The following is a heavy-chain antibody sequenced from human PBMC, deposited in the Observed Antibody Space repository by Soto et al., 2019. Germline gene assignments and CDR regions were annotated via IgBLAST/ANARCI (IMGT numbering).Heavy chain of an antibody. CDR2: INHSGST. D-gene: IGHD6-19*01. CDR3: ATRWGSGVFDY. V-gene: IGHV4-34*01. Sequence: QVQLQQWGAGLLKPSETLSLTCAVYGGSFSGYFWNWIRQPPGKGLEWIGEINHSGSTNYNPSLTSAVTSSLATSKNPSSLMLTSVTAADTAVYYCATRWGSGVFDYWGQGTRVTVSS. CDR1: GGSFSGYF. J-gene: IGHJ4*02.